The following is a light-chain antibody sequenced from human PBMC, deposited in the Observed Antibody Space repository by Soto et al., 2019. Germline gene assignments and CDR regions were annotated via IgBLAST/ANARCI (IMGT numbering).Light chain of an antibody. Sequence: QSALTQPASVSGSPGQSITISCTGTSSDVGAYNYVSWYQQHPGKAPKLIIYDVSDRPSGVSNRFSGSKSGNTASLTISGLQPEDEADHFCSSYTSSTTYVFGTGTKVTVL. CDR1: SSDVGAYNY. J-gene: IGLJ1*01. V-gene: IGLV2-14*01. CDR2: DVS. CDR3: SSYTSSTTYV.